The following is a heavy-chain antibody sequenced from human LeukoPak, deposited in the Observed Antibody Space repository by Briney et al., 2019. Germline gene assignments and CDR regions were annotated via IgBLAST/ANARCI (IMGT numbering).Heavy chain of an antibody. CDR1: GYTFTDFD. CDR2: MNPNSGNT. D-gene: IGHD3-16*01. J-gene: IGHJ4*02. CDR3: ARALDRRYDYVYLS. Sequence: ASVTVSCKASGYTFTDFDINWVRQTPGRGLEWMGWMNPNSGNTVYAQKFQGRVTMTGDTSINTARMELTSLTSEDTAVYYCARALDRRYDYVYLSWGQGTVISVSS. V-gene: IGHV1-8*01.